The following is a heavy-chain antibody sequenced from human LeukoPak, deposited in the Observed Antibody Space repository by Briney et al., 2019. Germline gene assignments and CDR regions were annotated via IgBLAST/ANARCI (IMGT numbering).Heavy chain of an antibody. CDR2: IISIFGTA. D-gene: IGHD2-2*01. CDR1: GGTFSSYA. Sequence: ASVKVSCKASGGTFSSYAISWVRQAPGQGLEWMGGIISIFGTANYAQKFQGRVTITADESTSTAYMELSSLRSEDTAVYYCARGGDIVVVPAAMIYWGQGTLVAVSS. J-gene: IGHJ4*02. CDR3: ARGGDIVVVPAAMIY. V-gene: IGHV1-69*13.